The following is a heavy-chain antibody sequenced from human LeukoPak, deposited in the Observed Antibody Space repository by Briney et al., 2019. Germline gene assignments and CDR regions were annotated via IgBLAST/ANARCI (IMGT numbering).Heavy chain of an antibody. V-gene: IGHV4-61*01. J-gene: IGHJ4*02. CDR1: GGSVSSGIYY. Sequence: SETLSLTCTVSGGSVSSGIYYWSWIRQPPGKGLEWIAYIYYSGSTNYNPSLKSRVTTSVDTSKNQFSLKLSSVTAADTAVYYCARDTGTVVDYWGQGTLVTVSP. CDR2: IYYSGST. D-gene: IGHD4-23*01. CDR3: ARDTGTVVDY.